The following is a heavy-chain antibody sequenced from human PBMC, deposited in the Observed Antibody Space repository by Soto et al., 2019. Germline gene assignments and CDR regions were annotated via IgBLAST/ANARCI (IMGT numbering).Heavy chain of an antibody. CDR2: IFHDGTA. J-gene: IGHJ4*02. CDR1: GVSISSGNW. Sequence: SETLSLTCAVSGVSISSGNWWTWVRQTPQRGLEYIGEIFHDGTANYYPSFERRVAISVDTSKNQFSLKLTSVTAADTAIYYCARHRDTAMAAPFDYWGQGTLVTVSS. V-gene: IGHV4-4*02. CDR3: ARHRDTAMAAPFDY. D-gene: IGHD5-18*01.